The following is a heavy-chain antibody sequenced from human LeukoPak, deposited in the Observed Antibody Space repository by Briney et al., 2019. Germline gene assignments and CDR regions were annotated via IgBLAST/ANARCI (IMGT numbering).Heavy chain of an antibody. D-gene: IGHD1-26*01. CDR1: GFICSDYA. CDR3: AKDRTVGASYWYLDL. CDR2: ISSSGSGGNT. V-gene: IGHV3-23*01. J-gene: IGHJ2*01. Sequence: GGSLRLSCAASGFICSDYAMSWARQAPGKGLEWVAGISSSGSGGNTYYADSVKGRFTIYRDTSKNILFLQMNTLRAEDTAIYYCAKDRTVGASYWYLDLWGRGTLVTVSS.